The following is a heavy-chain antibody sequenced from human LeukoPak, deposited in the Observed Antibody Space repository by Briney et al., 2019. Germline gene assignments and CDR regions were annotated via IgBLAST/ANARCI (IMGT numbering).Heavy chain of an antibody. D-gene: IGHD4-17*01. Sequence: GASVKVSCKASGYTFTSYGINWVRQDPGQGLEWMGWISAYNKRNYAQKFQGRVTMTTDTSTSTAYMELRNLRSDDTAVYYCARVSAPPDYGDYVSENWFDPWGQGTLVTVSS. CDR2: ISAYNKR. CDR1: GYTFTSYG. J-gene: IGHJ5*02. CDR3: ARVSAPPDYGDYVSENWFDP. V-gene: IGHV1-18*01.